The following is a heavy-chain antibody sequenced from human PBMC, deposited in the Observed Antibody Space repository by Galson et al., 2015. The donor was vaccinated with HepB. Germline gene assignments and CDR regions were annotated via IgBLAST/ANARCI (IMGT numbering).Heavy chain of an antibody. D-gene: IGHD1-26*01. Sequence: VKVSCKASGYTFTGYYMHWVRQAPGQGLEWMGWINPNSGGTNYAQKFQGWVTMTRDTSISTAYMELSRLRSDDTAVYYCARMFAPTPIVGAPEFYFDIWGQGTMVTVSS. CDR1: GYTFTGYY. CDR3: ARMFAPTPIVGAPEFYFDI. J-gene: IGHJ3*02. CDR2: INPNSGGT. V-gene: IGHV1-2*04.